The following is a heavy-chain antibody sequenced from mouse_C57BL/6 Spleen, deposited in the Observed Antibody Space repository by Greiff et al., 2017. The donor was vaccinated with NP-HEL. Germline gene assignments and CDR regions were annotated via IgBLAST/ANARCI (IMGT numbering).Heavy chain of an antibody. V-gene: IGHV1-85*01. CDR3: ARAHTTVVGYYFDY. CDR1: GYTFTSYD. Sequence: QVQLQQSGPELVKPGASVKLSCKASGYTFTSYDINWVKQRPGQGLEWIGWIYPRDGSTTYNEKFKGKATLTVDTSSSTAYMELHSLTSEDSAVYFCARAHTTVVGYYFDYWGQGTTLTISS. CDR2: IYPRDGST. J-gene: IGHJ2*01. D-gene: IGHD1-1*01.